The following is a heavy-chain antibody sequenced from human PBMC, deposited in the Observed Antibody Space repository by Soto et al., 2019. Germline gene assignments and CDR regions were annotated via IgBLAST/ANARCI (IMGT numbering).Heavy chain of an antibody. CDR1: GFTFSSYG. V-gene: IGHV3-30*03. CDR3: ASHLYSSALVHYYYGMDV. D-gene: IGHD6-25*01. CDR2: ISYDGSNK. Sequence: GGSLRLSCAASGFTFSSYGMHWVRQAPGKGLEWVAVISYDGSNKYYADSVKGRFTISRDNSKNTLYLQMNSLRAEDTAVYYCASHLYSSALVHYYYGMDVWGQGTTVTVSS. J-gene: IGHJ6*02.